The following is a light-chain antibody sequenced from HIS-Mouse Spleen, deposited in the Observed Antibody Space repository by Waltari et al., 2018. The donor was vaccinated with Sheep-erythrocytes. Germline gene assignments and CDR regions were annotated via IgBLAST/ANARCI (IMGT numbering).Light chain of an antibody. J-gene: IGLJ3*02. Sequence: QPALPQPASVSGSPGQSITISCTGTSSDVGSYNLVSWYQHHPGKAPKLMIYEGSKRPSGVSKRFSGSKSGNTASLTISGLQAEDEADYYCCSYAGSSTPWVFGGGTKLTVL. CDR3: CSYAGSSTPWV. CDR1: SSDVGSYNL. CDR2: EGS. V-gene: IGLV2-23*01.